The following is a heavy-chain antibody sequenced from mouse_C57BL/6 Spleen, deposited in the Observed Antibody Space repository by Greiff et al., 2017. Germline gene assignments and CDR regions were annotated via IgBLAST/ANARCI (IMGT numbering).Heavy chain of an antibody. D-gene: IGHD4-1*01. V-gene: IGHV1-64*01. J-gene: IGHJ2*01. CDR3: AICAKLVPFDY. Sequence: QVQLQQSGAELVKPGASVKLSCKASGYTFTSYWMHWVKQRPGQGLEWIGMIHPNSGSTNYNEKFKSKATLTVDKSSSTAYMQLSSLTSEDSAFYYCAICAKLVPFDYWGQGTTLTVSS. CDR2: IHPNSGST. CDR1: GYTFTSYW.